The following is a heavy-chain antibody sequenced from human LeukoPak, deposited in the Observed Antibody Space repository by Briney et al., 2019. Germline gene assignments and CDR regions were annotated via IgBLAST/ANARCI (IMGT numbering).Heavy chain of an antibody. V-gene: IGHV5-51*01. D-gene: IGHD5-24*01. CDR1: GYRFTSYW. CDR3: ARVGDGYKWAFDY. J-gene: IGHJ4*02. CDR2: IYPGDSDT. Sequence: PGESLKISCKGSGYRFTSYWIGWVRQMPGKGLEWMGIIYPGDSDTTYSPSFQGQVTISADKSISTAYLQWSSLKASDTAMYYCARVGDGYKWAFDYWGQGTLVTVSS.